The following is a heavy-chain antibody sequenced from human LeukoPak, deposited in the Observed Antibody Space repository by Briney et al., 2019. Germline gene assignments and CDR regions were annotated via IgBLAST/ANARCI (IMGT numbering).Heavy chain of an antibody. D-gene: IGHD6-25*01. V-gene: IGHV3-48*03. J-gene: IGHJ4*02. CDR2: ISSSGLTI. Sequence: PGGSLRLSCAPSGFAFSNYEFNWVRQAPGKGLEWISYISSSGLTIYYTDSVKGRFTISRDNAKNSLYLQMNSLRAEDTAVYYCGRLDSGRDYFDYWGQGTLVTVSS. CDR1: GFAFSNYE. CDR3: GRLDSGRDYFDY.